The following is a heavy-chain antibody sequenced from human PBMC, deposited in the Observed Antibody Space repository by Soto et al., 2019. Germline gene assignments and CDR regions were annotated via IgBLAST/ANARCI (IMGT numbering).Heavy chain of an antibody. CDR2: ISYDGSNK. J-gene: IGHJ4*02. Sequence: QVQVVESGGGVVQPGRSLRLSCAASGFTFSTYGMHWVRQAPGKGLEWVAVISYDGSNKYYADSLKGRFTISRDNSKDTVYLQMDSLRPEDTAVYYCARIQAPYYYAGGGFLIDFWGQGTLVTVSS. V-gene: IGHV3-30*03. CDR1: GFTFSTYG. CDR3: ARIQAPYYYAGGGFLIDF. D-gene: IGHD3-22*01.